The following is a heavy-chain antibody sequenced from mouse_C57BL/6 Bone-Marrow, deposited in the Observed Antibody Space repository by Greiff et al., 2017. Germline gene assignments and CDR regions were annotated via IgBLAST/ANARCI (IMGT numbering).Heavy chain of an antibody. D-gene: IGHD1-1*01. CDR3: AQLITTVVADY. CDR1: GYTFTSYW. V-gene: IGHV1-74*01. CDR2: IHLSDSDT. Sequence: QVQLQQPGAELVKPGASVKVSCKASGYTFTSYWMHWVKQRPGQGLEWIGRIHLSDSDTNYNQKFKGKATLTVDKSSSTAYMQLSSLTSEDSAVYYCAQLITTVVADYWGQGTTLTVSS. J-gene: IGHJ2*01.